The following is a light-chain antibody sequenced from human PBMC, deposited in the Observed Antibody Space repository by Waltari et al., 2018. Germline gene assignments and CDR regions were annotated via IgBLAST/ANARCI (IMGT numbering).Light chain of an antibody. CDR1: TGTVTSSSS. V-gene: IGLV7-43*01. CDR2: NTD. CDR3: CSYAGRYTSV. J-gene: IGLJ2*01. Sequence: QAVVTQEPSLTVSPGGTVTLTCASSTGTVTSSSSPNWFQQRSGETPRSLIYNTDNKHPWTPARFSGSLLGGKAALTVSGVQPEDEADYYCCSYAGRYTSVFGGGTKVTVL.